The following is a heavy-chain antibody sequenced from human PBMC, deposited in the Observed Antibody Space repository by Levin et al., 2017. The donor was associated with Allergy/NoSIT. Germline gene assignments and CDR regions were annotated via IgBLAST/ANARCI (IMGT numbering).Heavy chain of an antibody. D-gene: IGHD2-2*01. V-gene: IGHV4-34*01. Sequence: SETLSLTCAVYGGSFSGYYWSWIRQPPGKGLEWIGEINHSGSTNYNPSLKSRVTISVDTSKNQFSLKLSSVTAADTAVYYCARGDFWAAAIRPNYFDYWGQGTLVTVSS. CDR3: ARGDFWAAAIRPNYFDY. CDR1: GGSFSGYY. J-gene: IGHJ4*02. CDR2: INHSGST.